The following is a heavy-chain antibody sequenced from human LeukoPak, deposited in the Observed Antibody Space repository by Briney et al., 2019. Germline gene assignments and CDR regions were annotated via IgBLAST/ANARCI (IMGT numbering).Heavy chain of an antibody. V-gene: IGHV1-69*01. CDR2: FIPIFGTA. D-gene: IGHD3-22*01. CDR1: GGTFSSYA. Sequence: SVKVSCKASGGTFSSYAISWVRQAPGQGLEWMGGFIPIFGTANYAQKFQGRVTITADESTSTAYMELSSLRPEDTAVYYCARDRKLLLDAFDIWGQGTMVTVSS. J-gene: IGHJ3*02. CDR3: ARDRKLLLDAFDI.